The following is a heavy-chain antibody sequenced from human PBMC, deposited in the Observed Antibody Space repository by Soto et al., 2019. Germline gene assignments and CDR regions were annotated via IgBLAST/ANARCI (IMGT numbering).Heavy chain of an antibody. Sequence: GGSLRLSCAASGFTFNGYAMHWVRQAPGKGLEWGSLISLDGGITYYADSVKGRFTISRDNIKISLYLQMNSLRAEDTALYDCAKDIGHRITMVRGVLDDYYGMDVWGQGTPVTVSS. CDR3: AKDIGHRITMVRGVLDDYYGMDV. CDR1: GFTFNGYA. V-gene: IGHV3-43D*04. J-gene: IGHJ6*02. CDR2: ISLDGGIT. D-gene: IGHD3-10*01.